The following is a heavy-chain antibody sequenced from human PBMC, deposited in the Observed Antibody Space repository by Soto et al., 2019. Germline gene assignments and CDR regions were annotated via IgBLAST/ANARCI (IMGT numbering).Heavy chain of an antibody. D-gene: IGHD3-9*01. CDR1: GGSVSNFY. CDR3: ARTVLGPDLLADSFVDYYYYMDV. J-gene: IGHJ6*03. V-gene: IGHV4-59*02. Sequence: SESLALTSTVSGGSVSNFYGSWIRQPPGKGLEWIGYVYYTGSTSYNPSLKRRVTFSADSSRGQFSLRLNSVTAADTAVYYCARTVLGPDLLADSFVDYYYYMDVWGQGTTVTVSS. CDR2: VYYTGST.